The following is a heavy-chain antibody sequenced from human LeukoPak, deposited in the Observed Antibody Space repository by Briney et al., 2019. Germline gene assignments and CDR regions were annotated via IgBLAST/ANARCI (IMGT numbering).Heavy chain of an antibody. CDR3: ARLGYYYETTSTLGDI. CDR1: GFAFSSYT. Sequence: GGPLRLSCAASGFAFSSYTVNWVRQAPGKGLEWVSSITSTSGDIYYADSVKGRFTISRDNAKNSLFLQMNSLRTEDTAVYYCARLGYYYETTSTLGDIWGQGTTVTVSS. CDR2: ITSTSGDI. J-gene: IGHJ3*02. V-gene: IGHV3-21*04. D-gene: IGHD3-22*01.